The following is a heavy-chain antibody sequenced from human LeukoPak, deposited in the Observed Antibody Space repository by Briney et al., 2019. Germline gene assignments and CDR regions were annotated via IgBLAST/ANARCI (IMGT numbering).Heavy chain of an antibody. Sequence: PSETLSLTCTVSGGSISSSSYYWGWIRQPPGKGLEWIGSIYYSGSTYYNPSLKSRVTISVDTSKNQFSLKLSSVTAADTAVYYCARQWSDYVWGSYRYTFDYWGQGTLVTVSS. J-gene: IGHJ4*02. V-gene: IGHV4-39*01. CDR3: ARQWSDYVWGSYRYTFDY. CDR2: IYYSGST. CDR1: GGSISSSSYY. D-gene: IGHD3-16*02.